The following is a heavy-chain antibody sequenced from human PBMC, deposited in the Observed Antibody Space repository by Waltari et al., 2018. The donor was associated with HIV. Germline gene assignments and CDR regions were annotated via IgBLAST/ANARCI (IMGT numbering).Heavy chain of an antibody. CDR2: FIPIFGTP. CDR1: GSIFSSNG. V-gene: IGHV1-69*01. CDR3: ARRFTWNKSYYYYGLAV. D-gene: IGHD3-10*01. J-gene: IGHJ6*02. Sequence: QVQLVQSGAELKKPGSSVKVSCRASGSIFSSNGITWVRQAPGQGLEWMGGFIPIFGTPNYAQKFQGRVTITADESTGTAYMELRSLRSEDTAVYYCARRFTWNKSYYYYGLAVWDQGTTVTVSS.